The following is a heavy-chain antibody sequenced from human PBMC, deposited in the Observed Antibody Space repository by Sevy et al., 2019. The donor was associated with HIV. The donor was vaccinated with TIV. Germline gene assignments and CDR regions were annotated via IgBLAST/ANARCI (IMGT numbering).Heavy chain of an antibody. CDR3: ARDWAPGYYYDAIGVKRDYYFDY. CDR1: DYTFSTQG. V-gene: IGHV1-18*01. J-gene: IGHJ4*02. D-gene: IGHD3-22*01. CDR2: ISAYNGNT. Sequence: ASVKVSCKASDYTFSTQGFNWVRQAPGQGLEWMGWISAYNGNTKYAQKFQGRVTMTTDTSTSTASMELRSLTSDDTAVYYCARDWAPGYYYDAIGVKRDYYFDYWGQGTLVTVSS.